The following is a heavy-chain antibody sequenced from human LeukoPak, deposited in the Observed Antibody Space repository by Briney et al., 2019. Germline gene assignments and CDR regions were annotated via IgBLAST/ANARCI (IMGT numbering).Heavy chain of an antibody. V-gene: IGHV1-69*13. Sequence: EASVKVSCKASGGTFSSYAISWVRQAPGQGLEWMGGIIPIFGTANYAQKFQGGVTITADESTSTAYMELSRLRSDDTAVYYCAGVDIVAKEGGSDAFDIWGQGTMVTVSS. J-gene: IGHJ3*02. CDR2: IIPIFGTA. D-gene: IGHD5-12*01. CDR1: GGTFSSYA. CDR3: AGVDIVAKEGGSDAFDI.